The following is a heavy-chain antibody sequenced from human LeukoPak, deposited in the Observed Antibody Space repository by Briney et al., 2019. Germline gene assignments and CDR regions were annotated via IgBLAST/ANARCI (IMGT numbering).Heavy chain of an antibody. V-gene: IGHV7-4-1*02. J-gene: IGHJ6*04. CDR2: INTNTGNA. CDR1: GYTFTKYA. D-gene: IGHD1-1*01. Sequence: GASVKVSCKASGYTFTKYAMNWVRQAPGQGLEWMGWINTNTGNAKYDQDFTGRFVFSLDTSVSTAYLQISSLKAEDTAVHYCARVESHGSLGVWGKGTTVTVSS. CDR3: ARVESHGSLGV.